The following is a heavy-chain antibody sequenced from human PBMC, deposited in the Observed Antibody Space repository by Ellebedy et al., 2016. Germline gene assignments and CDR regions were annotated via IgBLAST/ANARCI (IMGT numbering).Heavy chain of an antibody. CDR1: GGSTSRYY. J-gene: IGHJ4*02. CDR2: IHDTGTT. V-gene: IGHV4-59*01. D-gene: IGHD3-10*01. Sequence: SETLSLTCIVSGGSTSRYYWSWIRQPPGRGLEWIGNIHDTGTTNYNPSLQTRVTISLATSKTQFSLRLTSVTAADTAGYYCARIGGVSFGERPIDYWGQGTLVTVSS. CDR3: ARIGGVSFGERPIDY.